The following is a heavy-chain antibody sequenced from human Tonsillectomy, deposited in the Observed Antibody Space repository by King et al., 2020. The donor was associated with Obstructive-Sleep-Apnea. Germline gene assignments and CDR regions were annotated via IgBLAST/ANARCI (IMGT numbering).Heavy chain of an antibody. CDR1: GFTVSSNY. D-gene: IGHD3-3*01. CDR2: IYSGGST. CDR3: ASRRVAAYGMDV. J-gene: IGHJ6*02. V-gene: IGHV3-53*04. Sequence: VQLVESGGGLVQPGGSLRLSCAASGFTVSSNYMSWVRQAPGKGLEWVSVIYSGGSTYYADSVKGRFTISRQNSKNTLYLQMNSLRAEDTAVYYCASRRVAAYGMDVWGQGTTVTVSS.